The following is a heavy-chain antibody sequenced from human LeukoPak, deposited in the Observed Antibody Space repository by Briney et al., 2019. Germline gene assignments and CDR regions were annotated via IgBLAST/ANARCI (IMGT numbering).Heavy chain of an antibody. CDR2: IYYSGST. Sequence: SETLSLTCAVYGGSFSGYYWSWIRQPPGKGLEWIGYIYYSGSTSYNPSLKSRLTISVDTSKNQFSLKLSSVTTADTAVYYCAREGSVAAVDYWGQGTLVTVSS. CDR1: GGSFSGYY. CDR3: AREGSVAAVDY. D-gene: IGHD6-13*01. V-gene: IGHV4-59*01. J-gene: IGHJ4*02.